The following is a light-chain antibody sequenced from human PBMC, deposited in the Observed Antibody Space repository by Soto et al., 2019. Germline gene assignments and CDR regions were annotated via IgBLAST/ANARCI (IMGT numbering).Light chain of an antibody. V-gene: IGKV1-5*01. J-gene: IGKJ4*01. CDR2: DAS. CDR3: QQYSYYPLT. Sequence: DFQLTPSPSSLAASVGDRVTITSRASDTINTWLAWYQQKPGKAPKILIYDASKLERGVPSRFSGSGSGAEFTLTISSLQPDDLGTYYCQQYSYYPLTFGGGTKVEL. CDR1: DTINTW.